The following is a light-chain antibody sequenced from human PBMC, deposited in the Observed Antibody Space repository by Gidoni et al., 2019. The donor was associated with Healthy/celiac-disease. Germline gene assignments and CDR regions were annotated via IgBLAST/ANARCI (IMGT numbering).Light chain of an antibody. CDR2: GIS. J-gene: IGKJ5*01. V-gene: IGKV3-15*01. Sequence: LLLTQSPVTLSVSPGERATLSCRASQAVGSNYLAWYQQKPGQAPRLLIFGISTRATDIPDRCSGSGSGTEFTLTINSLQSEDYAVYYCQQYSQWPITFGQGTRLEIK. CDR3: QQYSQWPIT. CDR1: QAVGSN.